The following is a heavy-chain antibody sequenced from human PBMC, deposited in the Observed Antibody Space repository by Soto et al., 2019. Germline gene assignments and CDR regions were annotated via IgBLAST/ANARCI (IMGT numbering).Heavy chain of an antibody. CDR1: GGSVSSGSYY. D-gene: IGHD3-16*01. J-gene: IGHJ4*02. CDR2: IYYSGST. CDR3: ARDLGYRFDY. V-gene: IGHV4-61*01. Sequence: PSETLSLTCTVSGGSVSSGSYYWSWIRQPPGKGLEWIGYIYYSGSTNYNPSLKSRVTISVDTSKNQFSLKLSSVTAADTAMYYCARDLGYRFDYWGQGTLVTVSS.